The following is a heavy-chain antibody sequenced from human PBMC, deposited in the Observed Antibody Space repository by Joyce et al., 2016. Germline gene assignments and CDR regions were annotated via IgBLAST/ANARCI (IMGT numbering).Heavy chain of an antibody. CDR2: VYLHGTT. J-gene: IGHJ2*01. CDR3: ARRPYNVHTPLGSDWYFDL. Sequence: QVQLQASGPGLVKPSETLSLTCGVSGLSFDLHSFWGWIRQPPWKGLEWIGNVYLHGTTHYIPSLKSRVTISMDTSKNQFSLNLNSLTAADTAVYFCARRPYNVHTPLGSDWYFDLWGRGTLVTVSS. V-gene: IGHV4-38-2*01. D-gene: IGHD5-18*01. CDR1: GLSFDLHSF.